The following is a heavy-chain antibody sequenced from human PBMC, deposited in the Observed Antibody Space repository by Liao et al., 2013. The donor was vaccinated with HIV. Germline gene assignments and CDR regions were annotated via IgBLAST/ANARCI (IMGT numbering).Heavy chain of an antibody. V-gene: IGHV4-34*01. CDR1: GGSFSGYY. Sequence: QVQLQQWGAGLLKPSETLSLTCAVYGGSFSGYYWSWIRQPPGKGLEWIGEINHSGSTNYNPSIKSRVSISVDTSKNQFSLKLSSVTAADTAVYYCARDYSHSYLLSYFDYWGQGTLVTVSS. CDR2: INHSGST. J-gene: IGHJ4*02. CDR3: ARDYSHSYLLSYFDY. D-gene: IGHD2-15*01.